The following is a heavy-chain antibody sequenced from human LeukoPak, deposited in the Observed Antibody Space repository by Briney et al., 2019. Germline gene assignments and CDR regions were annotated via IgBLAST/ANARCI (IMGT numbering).Heavy chain of an antibody. Sequence: GGSLRLSCAAPQFTFSMYWMTWVRQAPGKGLEWVANINEDGSVQHYEDSVKGRFSISRDNAKNSLYLQMSSLRADDTAVYYCARDQSPYCTDTTCYDAFDIWGQGTMVTVSS. CDR3: ARDQSPYCTDTTCYDAFDI. D-gene: IGHD2-8*02. J-gene: IGHJ3*02. CDR1: QFTFSMYW. V-gene: IGHV3-7*01. CDR2: INEDGSVQ.